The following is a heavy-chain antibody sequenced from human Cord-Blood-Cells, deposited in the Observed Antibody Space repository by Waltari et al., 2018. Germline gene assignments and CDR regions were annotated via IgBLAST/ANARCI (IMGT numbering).Heavy chain of an antibody. Sequence: QVQLVESGGGVVQPGRSLRLSCAASGFTFSSYGMHWVGQAPGKGLEWVAVISYDGSNKYYADSVKGRFTISRDNSKNTLYLQMNSLRAEDTAVYYCAKEGRESSGWYYYYYYGMDVWGQGTTVTVSS. J-gene: IGHJ6*02. CDR2: ISYDGSNK. D-gene: IGHD6-19*01. V-gene: IGHV3-30*18. CDR3: AKEGRESSGWYYYYYYGMDV. CDR1: GFTFSSYG.